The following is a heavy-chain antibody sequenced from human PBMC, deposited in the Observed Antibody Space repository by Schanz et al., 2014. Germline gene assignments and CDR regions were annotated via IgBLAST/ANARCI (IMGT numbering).Heavy chain of an antibody. CDR2: ISYDGSNK. CDR1: GFTFSSYG. V-gene: IGHV3-30*03. CDR3: ARDPNSVNEIDY. D-gene: IGHD5-12*01. J-gene: IGHJ4*02. Sequence: LVESGGGVVQPGRSLRLSCAASGFTFSSYGMHWVRQAPGKGLEWVAVISYDGSNKYYADSVKGRFTISRDNSKNTLYLQMNSLRAEDTAVYYCARDPNSVNEIDYWGQGTLVTVSS.